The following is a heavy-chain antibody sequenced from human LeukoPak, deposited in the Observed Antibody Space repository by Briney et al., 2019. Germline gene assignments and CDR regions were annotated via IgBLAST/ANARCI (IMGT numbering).Heavy chain of an antibody. Sequence: PGGSLRLSCAASGFTFGSYGMHGVRQAPGKGLEWVAVIWYDGSSKYYADSVKGRFTISRDNSKNTLDLQMNSLRAADTAVYYCARDGLRGNNWFDPWGQGTLVTVSS. J-gene: IGHJ5*02. CDR2: IWYDGSSK. CDR3: ARDGLRGNNWFDP. V-gene: IGHV3-33*01. CDR1: GFTFGSYG. D-gene: IGHD5-24*01.